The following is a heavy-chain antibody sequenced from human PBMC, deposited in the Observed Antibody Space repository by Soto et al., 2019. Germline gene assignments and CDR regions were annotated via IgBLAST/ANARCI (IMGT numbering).Heavy chain of an antibody. CDR3: ARHLWFGELLGWYFDL. CDR1: GGSIRSGSYY. V-gene: IGHV4-31*03. CDR2: IYYSGST. J-gene: IGHJ2*01. D-gene: IGHD3-10*01. Sequence: QVQLQESGPGLVKPSQTLSLTCTVSGGSIRSGSYYWSWIRQNPGKGLEWIGYIYYSGSTHYNPSFKSRVTTSIDTSKNQFSLKLSSVTAADTAVYYSARHLWFGELLGWYFDLWGRGTLVTVSS.